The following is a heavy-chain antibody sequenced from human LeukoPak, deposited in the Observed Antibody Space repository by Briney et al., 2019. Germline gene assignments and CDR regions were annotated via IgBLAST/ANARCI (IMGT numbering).Heavy chain of an antibody. Sequence: SGTLSLTCAVSGASIGSETWWNWVRQPPGKGLEWIGEIYHRGAANYNPSLENRVLISLDKSKNQFFLELTSVTAADTAVYYCAKHGSGSYQGYWGQGMLVTVSS. D-gene: IGHD3-10*01. V-gene: IGHV4-4*02. CDR2: IYHRGAA. CDR1: GASIGSETW. J-gene: IGHJ4*02. CDR3: AKHGSGSYQGY.